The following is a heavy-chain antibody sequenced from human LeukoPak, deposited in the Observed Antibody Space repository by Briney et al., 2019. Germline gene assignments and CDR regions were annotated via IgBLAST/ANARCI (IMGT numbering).Heavy chain of an antibody. CDR3: ARGYSSSWLGYFDY. CDR2: VSSDGSNK. Sequence: GGSLRLSCAASGFTFSSYGIHWVRQAPGKGLEWVAVVSSDGSNKHYADSVKGRFTISRDTSKNMVYLQMNSLGAEDTAVYYCARGYSSSWLGYFDYWGQGTLVTVSS. J-gene: IGHJ4*02. V-gene: IGHV3-30*03. CDR1: GFTFSSYG. D-gene: IGHD6-13*01.